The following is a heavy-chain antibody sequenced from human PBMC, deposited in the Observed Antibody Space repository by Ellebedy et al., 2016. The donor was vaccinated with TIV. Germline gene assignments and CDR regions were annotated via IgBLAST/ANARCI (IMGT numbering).Heavy chain of an antibody. CDR3: ATAVAGHFDY. J-gene: IGHJ4*02. V-gene: IGHV3-7*03. CDR1: GFTFSSYW. Sequence: GGSLRLSCAASGFTFSSYWMSWVRQAPGKGLEWVANIKQDGSEKYYVDSVKGRFTISRDNAKHSLYLQMNSLRAEETAVYYCATAVAGHFDYWGQGTLVTVSS. D-gene: IGHD6-19*01. CDR2: IKQDGSEK.